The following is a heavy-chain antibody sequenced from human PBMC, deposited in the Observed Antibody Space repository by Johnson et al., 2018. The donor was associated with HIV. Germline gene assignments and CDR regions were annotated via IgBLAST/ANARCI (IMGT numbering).Heavy chain of an antibody. Sequence: VQLVESGGGLVKPGGSLRLSCAASRFSFSSYWMHWVRQAPGKGLVWVSRINSDGSSTNYADSVNGRFTISRDNAKNTQYLQMSSLRAEDTAVYYCARHYGWGDHWDAFDIWGQGTMVTVSS. J-gene: IGHJ3*02. CDR2: INSDGSST. CDR3: ARHYGWGDHWDAFDI. D-gene: IGHD4-17*01. CDR1: RFSFSSYW. V-gene: IGHV3-74*02.